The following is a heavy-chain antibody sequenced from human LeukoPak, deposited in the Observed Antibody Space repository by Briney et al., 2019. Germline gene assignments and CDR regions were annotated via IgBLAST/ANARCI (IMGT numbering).Heavy chain of an antibody. CDR3: ARVSFSIAGWYYGMDV. Sequence: GGSLRLSCAASGFTFSSYAMSWVRQAPGKGLEWVSAISGSGGSTYYADSVKGRFTISRDNSKNTLYLQMNSLRAEDTAVYYCARVSFSIAGWYYGMDVWGQGTTVTVSS. CDR1: GFTFSSYA. CDR2: ISGSGGST. J-gene: IGHJ6*02. V-gene: IGHV3-23*01. D-gene: IGHD6-6*01.